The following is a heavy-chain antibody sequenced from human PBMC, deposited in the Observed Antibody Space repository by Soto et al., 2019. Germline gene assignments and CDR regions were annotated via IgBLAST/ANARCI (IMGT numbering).Heavy chain of an antibody. CDR1: GFTFSSYD. Sequence: VGSLRLSCAASGFTFSSYDMNWVRQAPGKGLEWVSGVSASGSITSYADSAKGRSTISRDNAKNTVFLQMTGLRAEDTAVYFCAKGDCSGGRCYRGFDYWGQGTLVTSPQ. J-gene: IGHJ4*02. CDR2: VSASGSIT. D-gene: IGHD2-15*01. V-gene: IGHV3-23*01. CDR3: AKGDCSGGRCYRGFDY.